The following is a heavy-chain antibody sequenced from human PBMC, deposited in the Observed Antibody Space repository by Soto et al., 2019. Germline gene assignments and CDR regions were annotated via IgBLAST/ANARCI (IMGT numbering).Heavy chain of an antibody. CDR3: AGEGNYYDSSGYFGPWFDP. CDR1: GYTFNSYD. J-gene: IGHJ5*02. Sequence: QVQLVQSGAEVKKPGASVKVSCKASGYTFNSYDINWVRQDTGQGLEWMGWMNPNSANTGYAQKFQGRVTMTRNTSISTAYMELSSLRSEDTAVYYCAGEGNYYDSSGYFGPWFDPWGQGTLVTVSS. D-gene: IGHD3-22*01. CDR2: MNPNSANT. V-gene: IGHV1-8*01.